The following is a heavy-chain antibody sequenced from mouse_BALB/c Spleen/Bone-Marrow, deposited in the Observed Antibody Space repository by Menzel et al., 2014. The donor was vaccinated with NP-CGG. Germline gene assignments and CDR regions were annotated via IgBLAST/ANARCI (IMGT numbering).Heavy chain of an antibody. CDR3: ARYRLGTYFDY. D-gene: IGHD2-14*01. CDR2: IDPANGNT. J-gene: IGHJ2*01. CDR1: GFNIKDTY. V-gene: IGHV14-3*02. Sequence: GAELVKPGASVKSSCTASGFNIKDTYMHWVKQRPEQGLEWIGRIDPANGNTKYDPKFQGKATITADTSSYTAYLQLSSLTSEDTAVYYCARYRLGTYFDYWGQGTTLTVSS.